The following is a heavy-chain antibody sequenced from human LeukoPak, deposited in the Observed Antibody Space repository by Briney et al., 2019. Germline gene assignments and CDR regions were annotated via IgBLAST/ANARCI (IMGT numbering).Heavy chain of an antibody. CDR1: GFTFSSYG. CDR2: IAYDGSNK. V-gene: IGHV3-30*03. D-gene: IGHD3-22*01. Sequence: PGRSLRLSCAASGFTFSSYGMHWVRQAPGKGLEWVTVIAYDGSNKYYADSVKGRFTISRDNSKNTLYLQMNSLRPEDTAVYYCARDSYGSGYYMDVWGKGTTVTVSS. CDR3: ARDSYGSGYYMDV. J-gene: IGHJ6*04.